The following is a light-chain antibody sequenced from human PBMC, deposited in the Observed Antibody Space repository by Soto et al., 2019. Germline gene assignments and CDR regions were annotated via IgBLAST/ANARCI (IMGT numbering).Light chain of an antibody. V-gene: IGKV1-9*01. CDR3: QQYGNSPIT. J-gene: IGKJ5*01. CDR1: HELXTF. Sequence: NQSPSLVSASRGDSVTITCRASHELXTFFGWDQPKPGKAPKLLXYAASSLPSGVPSRLSGSGSGTDFTLTISRLEPEDFAVYYCQQYGNSPITFGQGTRLEIK. CDR2: AAS.